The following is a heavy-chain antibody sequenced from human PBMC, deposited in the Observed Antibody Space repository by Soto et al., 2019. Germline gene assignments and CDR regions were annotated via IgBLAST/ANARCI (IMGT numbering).Heavy chain of an antibody. V-gene: IGHV3-23*01. Sequence: DVQLLESGGGLVQPEGSLRLSWAASGFTFSSYAMGWVRQGPGKGLEWVAVVSIGGSTHYADSVRGRFTISRDNAKNTLSLQMNSRTAEDTAVYFCAKRRGAGGQFDYWGQGALVTVSS. CDR1: GFTFSSYA. J-gene: IGHJ4*02. CDR2: VSIGGST. D-gene: IGHD2-15*01. CDR3: AKRRGAGGQFDY.